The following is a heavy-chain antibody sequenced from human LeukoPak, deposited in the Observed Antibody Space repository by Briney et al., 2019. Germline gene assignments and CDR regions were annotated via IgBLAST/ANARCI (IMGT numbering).Heavy chain of an antibody. D-gene: IGHD6-13*01. CDR2: IYYSGST. V-gene: IGHV4-31*03. Sequence: LSLTFTVSGGSISSGGYYWSWIRQHPGKGLEWIGYIYYSGSTYYNPSLKSRVTISVDTSKNQFSLKLSSVTAADTAVYYCAGSSWYPRDFDYWGQGTLVTVSS. J-gene: IGHJ4*02. CDR1: GGSISSGGYY. CDR3: AGSSWYPRDFDY.